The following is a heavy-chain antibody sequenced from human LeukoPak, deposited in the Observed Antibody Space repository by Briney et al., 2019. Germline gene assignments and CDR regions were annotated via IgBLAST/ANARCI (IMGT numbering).Heavy chain of an antibody. D-gene: IGHD3-16*01. CDR1: GYTFTSYG. V-gene: IGHV1-18*01. CDR2: ISAYNGNT. CDR3: ARGTYDYTFGAPSFDP. Sequence: ASVKVSCKASGYTFTSYGISWVRQAPGQGLEWMGWISAYNGNTNYAHKLQGRVSLTTDTSTSTAYVELRSLRSDDTAVYYCARGTYDYTFGAPSFDPWGQGTLVTVSS. J-gene: IGHJ5*02.